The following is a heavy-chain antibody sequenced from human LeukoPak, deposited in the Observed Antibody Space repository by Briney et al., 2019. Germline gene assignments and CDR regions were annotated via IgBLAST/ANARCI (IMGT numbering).Heavy chain of an antibody. CDR2: ISAYNGNT. Sequence: ASVKVSCKASGYTFTSYGISWVRQAPGQGLEWMGWISAYNGNTNYAQKLQGRVTMTTDTSTSTAYMELRSLRSDDTAVYYCARDLAGTTSGCLGDYWGQGTLVTVSS. J-gene: IGHJ4*02. CDR1: GYTFTSYG. V-gene: IGHV1-18*01. D-gene: IGHD1-1*01. CDR3: ARDLAGTTSGCLGDY.